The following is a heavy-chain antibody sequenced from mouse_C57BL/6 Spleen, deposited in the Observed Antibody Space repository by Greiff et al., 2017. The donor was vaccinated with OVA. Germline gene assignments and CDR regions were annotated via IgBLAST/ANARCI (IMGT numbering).Heavy chain of an antibody. D-gene: IGHD2-4*01. Sequence: EVKVEESGGGLVKPGGSLKLSCAASGFTFSSYAMSWVRQTPEKRLEWVATISDGGSYTYYPDNVKGRFTISRDNAKNNLYLQMSHLKSEDTAMYYCARGDYDYDVAYWGQGTLVTVSA. CDR2: ISDGGSYT. J-gene: IGHJ3*01. CDR3: ARGDYDYDVAY. V-gene: IGHV5-4*03. CDR1: GFTFSSYA.